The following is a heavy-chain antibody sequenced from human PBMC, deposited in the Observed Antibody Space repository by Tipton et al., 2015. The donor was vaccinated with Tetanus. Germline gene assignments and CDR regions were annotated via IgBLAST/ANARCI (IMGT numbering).Heavy chain of an antibody. V-gene: IGHV4-34*01. CDR3: ARSTGSGNYFDN. J-gene: IGHJ4*02. D-gene: IGHD3-10*01. Sequence: TLSLTCAVSGDSFTGFYWHWIRQPPGKGLEWIGEINHRGGISYNPSLKSRVTISVDTSKNQFSLNMGSVTAADTAVYYCARSTGSGNYFDNWGQGILVAVSS. CDR2: INHRGGI. CDR1: GDSFTGFY.